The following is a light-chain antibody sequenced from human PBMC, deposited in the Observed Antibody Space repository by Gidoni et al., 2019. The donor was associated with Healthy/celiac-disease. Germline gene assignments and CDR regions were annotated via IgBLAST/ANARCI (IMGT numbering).Light chain of an antibody. CDR3: QQYNSSWT. CDR2: KAS. CDR1: QSISSW. V-gene: IGKV1-5*03. J-gene: IGKJ1*01. Sequence: DIQMTQSPSTLSASVGDRVTITCRASQSISSWLAWYQQKPGKAPKLLIYKASSLEGGVPARFSGSGSGTEFTLTISSLQPDDFATYYCQQYNSSWTFGQGTKVEIK.